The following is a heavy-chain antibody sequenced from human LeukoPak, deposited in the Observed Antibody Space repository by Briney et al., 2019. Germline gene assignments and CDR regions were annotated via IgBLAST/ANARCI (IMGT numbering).Heavy chain of an antibody. CDR2: ISGYNGNT. J-gene: IGHJ6*02. CDR1: GYTFTSYG. Sequence: ASVKVSCKASGYTFTSYGISWVRQAPGQGLEGMGWISGYNGNTDYAQKFQDRLTMTTDTSTSPAYLELRSLRSDDTAVYYCARALGNLGNYHYGMDVWGQGTTVTVS. D-gene: IGHD1-14*01. CDR3: ARALGNLGNYHYGMDV. V-gene: IGHV1-18*01.